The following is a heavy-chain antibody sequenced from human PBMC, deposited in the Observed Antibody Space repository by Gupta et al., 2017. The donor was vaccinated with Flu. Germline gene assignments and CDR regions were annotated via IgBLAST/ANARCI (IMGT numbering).Heavy chain of an antibody. J-gene: IGHJ4*02. Sequence: QVQLVQSGAEVEKPGTSVKVSCKASGYTFSGYMIPWVRQAPGQGLEWMGWVSPDNGVTKYTRKFQGRVSMTRDTSTSTAYMELSSLESDDTAVYYCARGRGATAVTYFDYWGQGTLVTVSS. CDR2: VSPDNGVT. D-gene: IGHD4-17*01. CDR1: GYTFSGYM. V-gene: IGHV1-2*02. CDR3: ARGRGATAVTYFDY.